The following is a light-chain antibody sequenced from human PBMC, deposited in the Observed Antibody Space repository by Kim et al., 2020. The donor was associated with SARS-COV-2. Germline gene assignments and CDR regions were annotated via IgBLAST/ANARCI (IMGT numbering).Light chain of an antibody. V-gene: IGKV3-20*01. CDR1: QSVSSAS. J-gene: IGKJ1*01. CDR2: GAS. CDR3: QQYRSSPWS. Sequence: SPGERATLSCRASQSVSSASLAWYQQRPGQAPRLLIYGASSRATGIPDRFSGSGSETEFILTISRLAPEDIAVYYWQQYRSSPWSFGQGTKVDIK.